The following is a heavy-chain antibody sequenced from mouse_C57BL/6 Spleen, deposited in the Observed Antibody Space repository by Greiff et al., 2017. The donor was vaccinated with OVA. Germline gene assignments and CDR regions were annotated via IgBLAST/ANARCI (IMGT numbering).Heavy chain of an antibody. V-gene: IGHV1-80*01. J-gene: IGHJ3*01. CDR2: IYPGDGDT. CDR3: ARSSYYYGSSDWFAY. CDR1: GYAFSSYW. D-gene: IGHD1-1*01. Sequence: VQRVESGAELVKPGASVKISCKASGYAFSSYWMNWVKQRPGKGLEWIGQIYPGDGDTNYNGKFKGKATLTADKSSSTAYMQLSSLTSEDSAVYFCARSSYYYGSSDWFAYWGQGTLVTVSA.